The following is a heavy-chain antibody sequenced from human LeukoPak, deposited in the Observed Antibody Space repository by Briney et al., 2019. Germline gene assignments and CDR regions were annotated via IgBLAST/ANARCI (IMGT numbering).Heavy chain of an antibody. CDR2: IYSGGIT. Sequence: GGSLRLSCAASEFTVSSNYMSWVRQAPGKGLEWVSVIYSGGITYYADSVKGRFTISRDNSKNTLYLQMNSLRDEDTAVYYCARDVLLQGELPPYYFDYWGQGTLVTVSS. CDR3: ARDVLLQGELPPYYFDY. V-gene: IGHV3-66*01. D-gene: IGHD3-10*01. CDR1: EFTVSSNY. J-gene: IGHJ4*02.